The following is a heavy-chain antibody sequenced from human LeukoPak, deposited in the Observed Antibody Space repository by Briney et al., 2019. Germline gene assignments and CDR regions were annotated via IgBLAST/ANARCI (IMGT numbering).Heavy chain of an antibody. CDR2: INQDGSDK. Sequence: GGPLRLSCAASGFSLSNYWMSWVRQAPGKGLEWVANINQDGSDKYYVDSVMGRFTISKDNAKNSVYLQMNSPRPEDTAIYYCAWYGVTHGLDVWGQGTTVTVSS. V-gene: IGHV3-7*01. CDR3: AWYGVTHGLDV. D-gene: IGHD3-10*01. CDR1: GFSLSNYW. J-gene: IGHJ6*02.